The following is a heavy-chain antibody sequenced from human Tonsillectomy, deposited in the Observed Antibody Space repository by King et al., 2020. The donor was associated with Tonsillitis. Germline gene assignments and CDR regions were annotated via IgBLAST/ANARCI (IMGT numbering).Heavy chain of an antibody. D-gene: IGHD6-13*01. Sequence: VQLQEAGPGLVKPSETLSLTCTVSGGSISSSYWRLIRQPPGKGLEWVGYIHYSGSTDYNPSLKSRVTISIDTSKNQFSLNLTSVSAADTAVYYCASQRVATRGGAARVYDYWGQGTLVTVSS. CDR3: ASQRVATRGGAARVYDY. J-gene: IGHJ4*02. CDR2: IHYSGST. V-gene: IGHV4-59*08. CDR1: GGSISSSY.